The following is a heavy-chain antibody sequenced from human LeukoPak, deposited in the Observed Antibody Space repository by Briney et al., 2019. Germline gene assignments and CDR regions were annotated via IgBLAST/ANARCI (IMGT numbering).Heavy chain of an antibody. J-gene: IGHJ4*02. CDR2: IIPIFGTA. Sequence: SVKVSCKASGGTFSSYAISWVRQAPGQGLEWMGGIIPIFGTANYAQKFQGGVTITADESTSTAYMELSSLRSEDTAVYYCARGPVRGNYDFWSGYPYFDYWGQGTLVTVSS. CDR1: GGTFSSYA. V-gene: IGHV1-69*13. D-gene: IGHD3-3*01. CDR3: ARGPVRGNYDFWSGYPYFDY.